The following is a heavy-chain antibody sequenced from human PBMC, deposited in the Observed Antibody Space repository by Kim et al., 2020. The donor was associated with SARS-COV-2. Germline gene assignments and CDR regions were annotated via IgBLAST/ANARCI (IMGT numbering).Heavy chain of an antibody. Sequence: GGSLRLSCAASGFTFSNAWMSWVRQAPGKGLEWVARIKSKTDGGSKNYTAPVKGRFTISRDDSKNTLYLQMNSLKTEDTAVYYCTTSPHQWLVRDYWGQGTLVTVSS. CDR1: GFTFSNAW. J-gene: IGHJ4*02. CDR2: IKSKTDGGSK. V-gene: IGHV3-15*06. D-gene: IGHD6-19*01. CDR3: TTSPHQWLVRDY.